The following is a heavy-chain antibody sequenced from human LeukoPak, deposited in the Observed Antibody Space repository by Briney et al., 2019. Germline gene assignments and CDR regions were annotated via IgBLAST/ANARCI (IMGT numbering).Heavy chain of an antibody. Sequence: ASVKVSCKASGYTFTGYYIHWVRQAPGQGLEWMGWINPNSGAKNYAQKFQGRVTMTRDTSISTAYMELSRLRSDETAVYYCARGAPRGDITTGNDYWGQGTLVTVSS. CDR3: ARGAPRGDITTGNDY. CDR2: INPNSGAK. CDR1: GYTFTGYY. D-gene: IGHD3-10*01. V-gene: IGHV1-2*02. J-gene: IGHJ4*02.